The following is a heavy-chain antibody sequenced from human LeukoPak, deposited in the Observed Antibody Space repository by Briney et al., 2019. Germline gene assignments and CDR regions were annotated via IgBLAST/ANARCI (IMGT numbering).Heavy chain of an antibody. V-gene: IGHV4-61*02. J-gene: IGHJ3*02. CDR1: GGSISSGNYY. CDR3: ARDFPYGSGTYFAFDI. CDR2: MFTSGSP. Sequence: SETLSLTCTVSGGSISSGNYYWSWIRQPAGKALEWIGRMFTSGSPDYTPSLKSRVTMSVDTSKNQFSLKLSSVTAADTAVYYCARDFPYGSGTYFAFDIWGQGTMVTVSS. D-gene: IGHD3-10*01.